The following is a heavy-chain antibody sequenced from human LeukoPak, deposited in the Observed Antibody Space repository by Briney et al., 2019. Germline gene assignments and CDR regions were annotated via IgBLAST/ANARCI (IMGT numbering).Heavy chain of an antibody. CDR2: IIPIFGIA. CDR1: GGSFNNYA. J-gene: IGHJ5*02. CDR3: AGYYYDSSGYSNWFDP. Sequence: ASVKVSCKASGGSFNNYAISWVRQAPGQGLEWMGRIIPIFGIANYAQKFQGRVTITTDESTSTAYMELSSLRSEGTAVYYCAGYYYDSSGYSNWFDPWGQGTLVTVSS. D-gene: IGHD3-22*01. V-gene: IGHV1-69*05.